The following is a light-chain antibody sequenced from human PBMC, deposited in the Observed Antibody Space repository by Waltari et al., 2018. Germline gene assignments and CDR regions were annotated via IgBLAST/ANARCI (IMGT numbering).Light chain of an antibody. Sequence: SYELTQPPSVSVSPGQTANISCSGNKLGDKYVCWYHQKPGQSPVLVIYQDVKRPSGIPERFSGSNSGNTATLTISGTQAMDEADYYCRTWDSTYVVFGGGTTLTVL. CDR1: KLGDKY. V-gene: IGLV3-1*01. CDR2: QDV. J-gene: IGLJ2*01. CDR3: RTWDSTYVV.